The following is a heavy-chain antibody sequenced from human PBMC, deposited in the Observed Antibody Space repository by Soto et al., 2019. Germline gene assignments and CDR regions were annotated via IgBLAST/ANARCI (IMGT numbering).Heavy chain of an antibody. CDR3: ARDHGGSYQADSFDP. Sequence: QVQLVQSGVEVKKPGASVKVSCKASGYISTTYGISWVRQAPGQGLEWVGWVSPYDGDTNYADALQGRVTMTTDTSTTTAYMELRSLRSDDTAMYYCARDHGGSYQADSFDPWGQGTLVIVSS. D-gene: IGHD1-26*01. V-gene: IGHV1-18*01. CDR1: GYISTTYG. J-gene: IGHJ5*02. CDR2: VSPYDGDT.